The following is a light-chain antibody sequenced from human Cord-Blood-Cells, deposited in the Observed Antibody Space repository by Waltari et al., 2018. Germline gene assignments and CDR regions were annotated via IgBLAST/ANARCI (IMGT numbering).Light chain of an antibody. J-gene: IGLJ3*02. CDR2: EGS. CDR3: CSYAGSSLWV. CDR1: SSDVGSYNL. Sequence: QSALTQPASVSGSPGQSITISCTGTSSDVGSYNLFSWYQQHPGKAPKLMIYEGSKRPSGVSNRFSVSKSGNTASLTISRLQAEDEADYYCCSYAGSSLWVFGGGTKLTVL. V-gene: IGLV2-23*01.